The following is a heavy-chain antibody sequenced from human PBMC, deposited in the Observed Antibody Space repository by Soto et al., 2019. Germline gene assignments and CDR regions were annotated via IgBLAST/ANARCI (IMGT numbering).Heavy chain of an antibody. D-gene: IGHD3-10*01. CDR1: GGSISTYD. Sequence: HVQLQESGTGLVKPSETLSLTCTVSGGSISTYDWSWIRQPPGKGLEWIGDIYYSGSTNYNPSLKSRVTISEDASKNQCYLKLSSVTAADTAVYYCARGKCPFTFAYWGQGTLVAVSS. V-gene: IGHV4-59*01. CDR2: IYYSGST. J-gene: IGHJ4*02. CDR3: ARGKCPFTFAY.